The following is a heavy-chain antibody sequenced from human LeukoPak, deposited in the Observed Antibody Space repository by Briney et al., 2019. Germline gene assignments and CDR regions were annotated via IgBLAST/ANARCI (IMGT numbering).Heavy chain of an antibody. V-gene: IGHV1-2*02. CDR3: ARGPYSSSWYGDFDY. CDR2: INPNSGGT. D-gene: IGHD6-13*01. CDR1: GYTFTGYY. J-gene: IGHJ4*02. Sequence: ASVKVSCKASGYTFTGYYMHWVRQAPGQGLEWMGWINPNSGGTNYAQKFQGRVTMTRDTSISTAYMELSRLRSDDTAVYYCARGPYSSSWYGDFDYWGQGTLVTVS.